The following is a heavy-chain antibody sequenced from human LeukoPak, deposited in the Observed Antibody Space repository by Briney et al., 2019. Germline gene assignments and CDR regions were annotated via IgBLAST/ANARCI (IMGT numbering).Heavy chain of an antibody. Sequence: GGSLRLSCAASGFTFSSYAMHWVRQAPGKGLEWVAAISYDGSNKYYADSVKGRFTISRDNSKNTLYLQMNSLRAEDTAVYYCAKVYGDYAGGPYYFDYWGQGTLVTVSS. CDR3: AKVYGDYAGGPYYFDY. CDR1: GFTFSSYA. D-gene: IGHD4-17*01. CDR2: ISYDGSNK. V-gene: IGHV3-30-3*01. J-gene: IGHJ4*02.